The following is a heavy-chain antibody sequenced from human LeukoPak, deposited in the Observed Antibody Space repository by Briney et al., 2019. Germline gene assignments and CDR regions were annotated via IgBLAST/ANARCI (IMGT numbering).Heavy chain of an antibody. CDR1: GFTFSSYS. CDR3: VSSQYEGGTFDI. Sequence: GGSLRLSCAASGFTFSSYSMNWVRQAPGKGLELVSYISISSSGYIYYADSVKGRFTISRDNAKNSPYLQMNSLRAEDTAVYYCVSSQYEGGTFDIWGQGTLVTVSS. V-gene: IGHV3-21*01. D-gene: IGHD3-16*01. J-gene: IGHJ3*02. CDR2: ISISSSGYI.